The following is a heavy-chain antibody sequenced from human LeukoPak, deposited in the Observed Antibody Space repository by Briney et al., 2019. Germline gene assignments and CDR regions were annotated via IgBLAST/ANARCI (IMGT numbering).Heavy chain of an antibody. CDR2: IYYSGST. J-gene: IGHJ5*02. Sequence: SQTLSLTCTVSGGSISSGGYYWSRIRQHPGKGLEWIGYIYYSGSTNYNPSLKSRVTISVDTSKNQFSLKLSSVTAADTAVYYCARGVVAAHNWFDPWGQGTLVTVSP. CDR3: ARGVVAAHNWFDP. D-gene: IGHD2-15*01. V-gene: IGHV4-31*03. CDR1: GGSISSGGYY.